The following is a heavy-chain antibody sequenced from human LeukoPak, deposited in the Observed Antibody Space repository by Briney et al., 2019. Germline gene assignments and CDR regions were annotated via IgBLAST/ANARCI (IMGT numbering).Heavy chain of an antibody. CDR1: GFTFSSYG. V-gene: IGHV3-30*03. D-gene: IGHD1-26*01. CDR3: ARTLLEWELYYYYGMDV. CDR2: ISYDGSNK. Sequence: GGSLRLSCAASGFTFSSYGMHWVRQAPGKGLEWVAVISYDGSNKYYADSVKGRFTISRDNSKNTLYLQMNSLRAEDTAVYYCARTLLEWELYYYYGMDVWGQGTTVTVSS. J-gene: IGHJ6*02.